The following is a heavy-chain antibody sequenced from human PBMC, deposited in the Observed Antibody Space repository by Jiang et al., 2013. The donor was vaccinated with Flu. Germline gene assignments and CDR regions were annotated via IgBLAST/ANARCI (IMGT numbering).Heavy chain of an antibody. D-gene: IGHD5-24*01. V-gene: IGHV4-59*01. J-gene: IGHJ4*02. CDR3: ARVRGGYNYYYFDY. Sequence: LEWIGYIYYMGAPTTTLPQSRVTISVDTSKNQFSLKLSSVTAADTAVYYCARVRGGYNYYYFDYWGQGTLVTVSS. CDR2: IYYMGAP.